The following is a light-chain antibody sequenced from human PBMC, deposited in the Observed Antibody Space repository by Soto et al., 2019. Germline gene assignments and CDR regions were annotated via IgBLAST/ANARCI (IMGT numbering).Light chain of an antibody. Sequence: EIVLTQSPSTRSSFPGDRVTLSCSASQYINTRLAWYQHRPGQAPRLLIYQTSIRAAGIPARFSASGSGTDFTLTISDVQPEDFAVYYCQQYHHWPPITFGQGTRLEIK. CDR2: QTS. CDR3: QQYHHWPPIT. CDR1: QYINTR. J-gene: IGKJ5*01. V-gene: IGKV3-11*01.